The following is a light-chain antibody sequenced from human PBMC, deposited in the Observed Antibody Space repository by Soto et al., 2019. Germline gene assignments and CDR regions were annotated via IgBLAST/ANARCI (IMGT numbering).Light chain of an antibody. CDR2: ANS. V-gene: IGLV1-40*01. CDR1: SSNLGAGYD. CDR3: QSYDSSLIVSKV. Sequence: QSALTQPPSVSGTPGQRVTISCSGSSSNLGAGYDVQWYQQFPGTAPKLLIYANSARPSGVPDRFSGSKSGTSASLAITGLQAEDEADYYCQSYDSSLIVSKVFGTGTQVTVL. J-gene: IGLJ1*01.